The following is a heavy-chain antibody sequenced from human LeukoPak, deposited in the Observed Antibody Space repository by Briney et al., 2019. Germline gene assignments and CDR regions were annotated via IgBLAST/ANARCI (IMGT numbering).Heavy chain of an antibody. J-gene: IGHJ3*02. Sequence: ASVKVSCKASGYTFTSSGISWVRQAPGQGLEWMGWISAYNGNTKYAQKFQGRVTVTTDTSTSTAYMELRSLRSDDTAVYYCARTMVTTFSDAFDIWGQGTMVIVSS. D-gene: IGHD4-17*01. CDR1: GYTFTSSG. V-gene: IGHV1-18*01. CDR2: ISAYNGNT. CDR3: ARTMVTTFSDAFDI.